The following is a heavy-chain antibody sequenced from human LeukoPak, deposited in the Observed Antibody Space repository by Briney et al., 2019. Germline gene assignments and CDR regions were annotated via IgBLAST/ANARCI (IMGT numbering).Heavy chain of an antibody. V-gene: IGHV4-34*01. CDR2: INHSGST. Sequence: SETLSLTCAVYGGSFSGYYWSWIRQPPGKGLEWIGEINHSGSTNYNPSLKSRVTISVDTSKNQFSLKLSSVTAADTAVYYCARQQTGSHDYWGQGTLVTVSS. CDR1: GGSFSGYY. D-gene: IGHD6-13*01. J-gene: IGHJ4*02. CDR3: ARQQTGSHDY.